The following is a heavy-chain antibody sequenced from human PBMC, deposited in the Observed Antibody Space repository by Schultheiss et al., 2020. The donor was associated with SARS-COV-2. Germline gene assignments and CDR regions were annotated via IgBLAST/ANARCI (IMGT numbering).Heavy chain of an antibody. CDR3: ARGPGYCSSTSCRNFYYFDY. Sequence: SQTLSLTCTVSGGSISSYYWSWIRQPPGKGLEWIGYIYYSGSTNYNPSLKSRVTISVDTSKNQFSLKLSSVTAADTAVYYCARGPGYCSSTSCRNFYYFDYWGQGTLVTVSS. V-gene: IGHV4-59*01. CDR2: IYYSGST. J-gene: IGHJ4*02. D-gene: IGHD2-2*01. CDR1: GGSISSYY.